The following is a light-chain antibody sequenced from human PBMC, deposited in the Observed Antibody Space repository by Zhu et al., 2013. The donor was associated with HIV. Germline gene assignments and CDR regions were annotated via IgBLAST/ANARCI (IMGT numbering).Light chain of an antibody. V-gene: IGKV4-1*01. Sequence: DIVLTQSPDSLAVSLGERATINCKSSQSVLYSSNDKNYLTWYQQKVGQPPKLLIYWASTRESGVPDRFSGSGSGTDFTLTISGLQPEDVAVYYCQQYYNTPYTFGQGTRLEI. J-gene: IGKJ2*01. CDR2: WAS. CDR3: QQYYNTPYT. CDR1: QSVLYSSNDKNY.